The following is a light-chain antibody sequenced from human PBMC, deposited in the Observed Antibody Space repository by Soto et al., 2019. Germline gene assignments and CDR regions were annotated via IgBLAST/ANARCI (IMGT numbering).Light chain of an antibody. CDR3: QQRSNWPPEVT. J-gene: IGKJ3*01. V-gene: IGKV3-11*01. Sequence: EIVLTQSPDTLSLSPGERATLSCRASQSVGSSLAWYQQKPGQAPRLLIYDASNRATGIPARFSGSGSGTDFTLTISSLEPADFAVYYCQQRSNWPPEVTFGPGTKVDIK. CDR2: DAS. CDR1: QSVGSS.